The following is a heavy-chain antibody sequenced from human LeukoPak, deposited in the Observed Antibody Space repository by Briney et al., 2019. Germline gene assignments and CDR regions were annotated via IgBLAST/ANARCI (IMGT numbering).Heavy chain of an antibody. Sequence: PGGSLRLSCAASGFTVSSNYMSWVRQAPGKGLEWVSVIYSGGSTYYADSVKGRFTISTDNSKNTLYLQMNSLRAEDTAVYYCASGITMVRGAMTYGMDVWGKGTTVTVSS. CDR1: GFTVSSNY. J-gene: IGHJ6*04. CDR2: IYSGGST. D-gene: IGHD3-10*01. CDR3: ASGITMVRGAMTYGMDV. V-gene: IGHV3-53*01.